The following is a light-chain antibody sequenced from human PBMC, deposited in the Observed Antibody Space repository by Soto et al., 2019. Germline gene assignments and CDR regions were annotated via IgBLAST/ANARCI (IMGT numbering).Light chain of an antibody. CDR3: SSYTSSSTHV. Sequence: QSALTQPASVSGSPGQSLTIACTGTRSDVGAYNFVSWYQQHPGKVPKLMIFDVSSRPSGVSDRFSGSKSGNTASLTISGLQAEDEGDYYCSSYTSSSTHVFGSRTKLTVL. CDR1: RSDVGAYNF. J-gene: IGLJ1*01. CDR2: DVS. V-gene: IGLV2-14*03.